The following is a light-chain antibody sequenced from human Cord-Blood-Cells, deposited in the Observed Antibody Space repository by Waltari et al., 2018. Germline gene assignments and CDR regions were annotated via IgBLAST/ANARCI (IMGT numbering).Light chain of an antibody. CDR1: QSVLYSSNNKNY. CDR2: CAS. Sequence: DIVMTQSPDSLAVSLGERATINCKSSQSVLYSSNNKNYLAWYQQKPGQPPKLLIYCASTREAGVPDRFSGSGSETDCTLTNSSLQAEDVAVDYCQQYYRTPWTCGQETKVGIK. V-gene: IGKV4-1*01. J-gene: IGKJ1*01. CDR3: QQYYRTPWT.